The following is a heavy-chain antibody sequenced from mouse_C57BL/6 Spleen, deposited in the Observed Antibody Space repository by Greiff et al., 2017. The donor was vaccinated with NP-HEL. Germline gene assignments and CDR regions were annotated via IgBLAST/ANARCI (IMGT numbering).Heavy chain of an antibody. J-gene: IGHJ2*01. D-gene: IGHD4-1*01. CDR3: ASLLTGKGFFDD. CDR2: IDPSDSYT. V-gene: IGHV1-59*01. Sequence: QVQLQQPGAELVRPGTSVKLSCKASGYTFTSYWMHWVKQRPGQGLEWIGVIDPSDSYTNYNQKFKGKATLTVDTSSSTAYMQLSSLTSEDSAVYYCASLLTGKGFFDDWGQGTTLTVSS. CDR1: GYTFTSYW.